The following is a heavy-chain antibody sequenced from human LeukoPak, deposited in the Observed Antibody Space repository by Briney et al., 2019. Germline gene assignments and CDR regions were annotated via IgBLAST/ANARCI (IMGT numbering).Heavy chain of an antibody. D-gene: IGHD2-2*02. Sequence: ASVKVSCTASGYTFTSYGISWVRQAPGQGLEWMGWISAYNGNTNYAQKLQGRVTMTTDTSTSTAYMELRSLRSDDTAVYYCARGCSSTTCYTNGFDFWGQGTLVTVSS. CDR3: ARGCSSTTCYTNGFDF. V-gene: IGHV1-18*01. CDR1: GYTFTSYG. J-gene: IGHJ4*02. CDR2: ISAYNGNT.